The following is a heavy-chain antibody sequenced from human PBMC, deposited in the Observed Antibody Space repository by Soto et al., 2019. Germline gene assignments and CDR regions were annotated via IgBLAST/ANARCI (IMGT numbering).Heavy chain of an antibody. CDR3: AKDPYSNYYYFDY. Sequence: GGSLRLSCAASGFTFSSYAMSWVRQAPGKGLEWVSAISGSGGNTYYADSVKGRFTISRDNSKNTLYLQMNSLRAEDTAVYYCAKDPYSNYYYFDYWGQGTLVTVSS. V-gene: IGHV3-23*01. D-gene: IGHD4-4*01. CDR2: ISGSGGNT. J-gene: IGHJ4*02. CDR1: GFTFSSYA.